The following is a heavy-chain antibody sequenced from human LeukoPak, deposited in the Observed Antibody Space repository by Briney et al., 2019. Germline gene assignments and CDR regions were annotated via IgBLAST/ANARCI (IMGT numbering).Heavy chain of an antibody. V-gene: IGHV4-39*07. CDR1: GGSISSSSYY. CDR2: IYYSGST. CDR3: ARDSPSLDY. Sequence: PSETLSLTCTVSGGSISSSSYYWGWIRQPPGKGLEWIGSIYYSGSTYYNPSLKSRVTISVDTSKNQFSLKLSSVTAADTAVYYCARDSPSLDYWGQGTLVTVSS. J-gene: IGHJ4*02. D-gene: IGHD2-2*01.